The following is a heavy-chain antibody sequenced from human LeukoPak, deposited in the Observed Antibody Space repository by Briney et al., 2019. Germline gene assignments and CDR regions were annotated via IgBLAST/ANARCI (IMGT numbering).Heavy chain of an antibody. CDR3: ATYSSSWYGMDV. Sequence: ASVKVSCKASGYTFTSYYMHWVRQAPGQGLEWMGIINPSGGSTSYAQKSQGRVTMTRDTSTSTVYMELSSLRSEDTAVYYCATYSSSWYGMDVWGQGTTVTVSS. CDR1: GYTFTSYY. V-gene: IGHV1-46*01. D-gene: IGHD6-13*01. J-gene: IGHJ6*02. CDR2: INPSGGST.